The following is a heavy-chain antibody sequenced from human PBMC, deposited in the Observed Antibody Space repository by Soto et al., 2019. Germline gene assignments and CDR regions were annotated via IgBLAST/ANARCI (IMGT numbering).Heavy chain of an antibody. CDR3: ARMYSSGSGWFHP. D-gene: IGHD6-19*01. V-gene: IGHV4-31*02. CDR2: FYSSGSI. Sequence: SETLSLTCFVSGYFIGAGGYYWSWIRHHPGKGLEWIGSFYSSGSIIYNPSLRSRVPISGDMSTNQFSMSLTSVTAADTARYYCARMYSSGSGWFHPWGQGTLVTVSS. CDR1: GYFIGAGGYY. J-gene: IGHJ5*02.